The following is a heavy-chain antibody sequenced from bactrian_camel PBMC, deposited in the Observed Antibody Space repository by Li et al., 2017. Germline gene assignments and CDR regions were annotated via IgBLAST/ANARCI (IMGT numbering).Heavy chain of an antibody. Sequence: QVQLVESGGGSVQAGGSLRLSCSASQYTDRHHCMAWFRQAPGKEREGVAAIRTDVGMTMYADYVKGRFTISRDNAKNSLDLQMNRLKPEDTAVYYCAANSRGFCQRFDYWGQGTQVTVS. CDR1: QYTDRHHC. J-gene: IGHJ4*01. V-gene: IGHV3S1*01. D-gene: IGHD5*01. CDR3: AANSRGFCQRFDY. CDR2: IRTDVGMT.